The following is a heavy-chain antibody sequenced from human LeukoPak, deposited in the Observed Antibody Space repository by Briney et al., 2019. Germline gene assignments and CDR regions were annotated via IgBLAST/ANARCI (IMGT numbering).Heavy chain of an antibody. V-gene: IGHV4-61*02. J-gene: IGHJ4*02. CDR1: GGSIGSSAYS. Sequence: PSETLSLTCTVSGGSIGSSAYSWGWIRQPPGKGLEWIGRIYTSGSTNYNPSLKSRVTISVDTSKDQFSLKLSSVTAADTAVYYCARDKVSWSYNYYFDYWGQGTLVTVSS. CDR3: ARDKVSWSYNYYFDY. D-gene: IGHD1-26*01. CDR2: IYTSGST.